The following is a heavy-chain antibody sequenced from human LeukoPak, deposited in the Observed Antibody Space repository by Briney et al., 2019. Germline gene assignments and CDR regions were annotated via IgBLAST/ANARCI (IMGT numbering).Heavy chain of an antibody. CDR2: FDPEDGET. V-gene: IGHV1-24*01. Sequence: ASVKVPCKVSGYTLTELSMHWVRQAPGKGLEWMGGFDPEDGETIYAQKFQGRVTMTEDTSTDTAYMELSSLRSEDTAVYYCATDRDYYGSGSFDYWGQGTLVTVSS. D-gene: IGHD3-10*01. J-gene: IGHJ4*02. CDR1: GYTLTELS. CDR3: ATDRDYYGSGSFDY.